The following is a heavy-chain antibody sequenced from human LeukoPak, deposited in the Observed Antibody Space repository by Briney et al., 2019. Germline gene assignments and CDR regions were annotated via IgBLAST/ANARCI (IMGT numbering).Heavy chain of an antibody. CDR1: GDTFTSYG. V-gene: IGHV1-18*01. CDR3: ARERYCSGGSCYNWFDP. J-gene: IGHJ5*02. CDR2: ISAYNGNT. D-gene: IGHD2-15*01. Sequence: ASVKVSCKASGDTFTSYGISWVRQAPGQGLEWMGWISAYNGNTNYAQKLQGRVTMTTDTSTSTAYMELRSLRSDDTAVYYCARERYCSGGSCYNWFDPWGQGTLVTVSS.